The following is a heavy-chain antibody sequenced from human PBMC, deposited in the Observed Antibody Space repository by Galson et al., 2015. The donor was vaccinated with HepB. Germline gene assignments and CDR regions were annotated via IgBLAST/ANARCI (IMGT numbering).Heavy chain of an antibody. CDR3: AREGRITMVRGVRNWFDP. CDR2: INTNTGNP. CDR1: GYTFTSYA. D-gene: IGHD3-10*01. J-gene: IGHJ5*02. Sequence: SVKVSCKASGYTFTSYAMNWVRQAPGQGLEWMGWINTNTGNPTYAQGFTGRFVFSLDTSVSTAYLQISSLKAEDTAVYYCAREGRITMVRGVRNWFDPWGQGTLVTVSS. V-gene: IGHV7-4-1*02.